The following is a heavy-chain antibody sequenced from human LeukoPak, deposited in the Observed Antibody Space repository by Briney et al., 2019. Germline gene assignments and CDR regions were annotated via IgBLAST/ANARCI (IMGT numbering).Heavy chain of an antibody. Sequence: GGSLRLSCAASGFTFSSYGMHWVRQASGKGLEWVGRIRNKANSYATGYAASVKGRFTISRDDSKNTAYLQMNSLKTEDTAVYYCTHYYDSSGFYGGFDIWGQGTMVTVSS. CDR3: THYYDSSGFYGGFDI. V-gene: IGHV3-73*01. CDR1: GFTFSSYG. D-gene: IGHD3-22*01. J-gene: IGHJ3*02. CDR2: IRNKANSYAT.